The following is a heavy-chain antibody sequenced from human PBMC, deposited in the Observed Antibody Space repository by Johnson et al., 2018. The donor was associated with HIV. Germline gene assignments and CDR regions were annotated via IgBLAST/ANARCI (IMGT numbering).Heavy chain of an antibody. CDR1: GFTFSNAW. Sequence: VQLVESGGGLVKPGGSLRLSCAASGFTFSNAWMNWVRQAPGKGLEWVGRIKSKADGGTTDYAAPVKGRFTISRDNSKNTLYLQMNSLRAEDTAVYYCAKEGRPGAFDIWGQGTMVTVSS. CDR2: IKSKADGGTT. V-gene: IGHV3-15*01. D-gene: IGHD3-10*01. CDR3: AKEGRPGAFDI. J-gene: IGHJ3*02.